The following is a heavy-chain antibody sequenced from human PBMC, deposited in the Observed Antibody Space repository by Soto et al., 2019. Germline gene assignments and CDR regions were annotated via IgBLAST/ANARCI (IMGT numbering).Heavy chain of an antibody. CDR1: GGSISSGY. J-gene: IGHJ5*02. D-gene: IGHD3-22*01. Sequence: SETLSLTCSVSGGSISSGYWTWIRQPPGKGLEWIGYIYQGGSINYNPSLKSRVIISVDTAKNQFSLRLSSVTAADTAVYYCTGAYYDINGYSLDPWGQGTSVT. V-gene: IGHV4-59*01. CDR2: IYQGGSI. CDR3: TGAYYDINGYSLDP.